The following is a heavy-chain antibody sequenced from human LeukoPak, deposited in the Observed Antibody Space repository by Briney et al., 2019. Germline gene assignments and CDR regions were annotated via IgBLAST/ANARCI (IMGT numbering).Heavy chain of an antibody. V-gene: IGHV4-39*07. Sequence: SETLSLTCTVSGGSISRYYWSWIRQPPGKGLEWIASIYYSGNTHYNPSLKSRVTISVDTSKNQFSLKLSSVTAADTAVYYCARSTGRFWSGYYSPDLYYFDYWGQGTLVTVSS. CDR1: GGSISRYY. J-gene: IGHJ4*02. D-gene: IGHD3-3*01. CDR3: ARSTGRFWSGYYSPDLYYFDY. CDR2: IYYSGNT.